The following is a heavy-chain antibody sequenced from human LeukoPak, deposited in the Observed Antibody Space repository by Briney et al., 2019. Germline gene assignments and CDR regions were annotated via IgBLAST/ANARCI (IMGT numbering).Heavy chain of an antibody. V-gene: IGHV1-2*02. Sequence: ASVKVSCKASGYTFTAYYMHWVRQAPGQGPEWMGWINPNSGGTDYAQKFQGRVTMTRDTSISTAYMELSSLTSDDTAVYYCARDGIYSRNFDASEISGQGTMVTVSS. CDR2: INPNSGGT. J-gene: IGHJ3*02. CDR1: GYTFTAYY. D-gene: IGHD6-13*01. CDR3: ARDGIYSRNFDASEI.